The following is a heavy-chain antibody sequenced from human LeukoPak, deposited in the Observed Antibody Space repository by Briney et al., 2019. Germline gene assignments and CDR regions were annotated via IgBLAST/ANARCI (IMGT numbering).Heavy chain of an antibody. CDR3: ARAGYDFGNYFFDH. CDR2: IYHSGST. Sequence: SGTLSLTCAVSGGSISSSNWWSWVRQPPGKGLEWIGEIYHSGSTTHNPSLESRVTISLDTSKNQFSLRLSSVTAADTAVYYCARAGYDFGNYFFDHWGQGTLVTVSS. V-gene: IGHV4-4*02. J-gene: IGHJ4*02. D-gene: IGHD4-23*01. CDR1: GGSISSSNW.